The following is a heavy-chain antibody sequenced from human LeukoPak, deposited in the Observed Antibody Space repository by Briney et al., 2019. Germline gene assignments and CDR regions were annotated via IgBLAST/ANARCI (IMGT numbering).Heavy chain of an antibody. CDR3: ARHDSNYVVDY. Sequence: SETLSLTCTVSGGSINNTLFYWGWIRQPPGKGLEWIGTVYYDGINYSSPSLKSRVATSVDTSKNQFSLRLSSVTAADTAVYYCARHDSNYVVDYWGQGTLVTVSS. D-gene: IGHD3-22*01. CDR1: GGSINNTLFY. CDR2: VYYDGIN. V-gene: IGHV4-39*07. J-gene: IGHJ4*02.